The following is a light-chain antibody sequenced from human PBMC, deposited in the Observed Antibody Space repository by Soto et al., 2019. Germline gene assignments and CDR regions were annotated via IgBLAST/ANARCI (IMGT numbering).Light chain of an antibody. CDR3: HQVYTYPRT. V-gene: IGKV1-9*01. J-gene: IGKJ1*01. Sequence: IQLTQSPSSLSASVGDRVTITCRASQGVRSYLAWFQQRPGKAPKLLIFGASTLQNGVPARFSGGGFGTEFTLNITSLQPDDFATYYCHQVYTYPRTFGQGTNVESK. CDR2: GAS. CDR1: QGVRSY.